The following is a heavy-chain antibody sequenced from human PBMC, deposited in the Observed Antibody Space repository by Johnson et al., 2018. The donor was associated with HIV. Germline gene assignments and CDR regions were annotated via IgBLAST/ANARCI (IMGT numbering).Heavy chain of an antibody. J-gene: IGHJ3*02. V-gene: IGHV3-20*04. CDR1: GFTFDDYG. CDR2: ISWNGGST. Sequence: VQLVESGGGVVRPWGSLRLSCAASGFTFDDYGMSWVRQTPGKGLEWVSGISWNGGSTGYANSVKGRFTISRDNAKKSLYLQMNSLRAEDTAVYYCASFGLAVAADAFDIWGQGTMVTVSS. D-gene: IGHD6-19*01. CDR3: ASFGLAVAADAFDI.